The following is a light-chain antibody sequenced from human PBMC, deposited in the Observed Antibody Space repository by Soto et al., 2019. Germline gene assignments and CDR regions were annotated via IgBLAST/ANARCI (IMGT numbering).Light chain of an antibody. CDR1: SSDVGAYDF. CDR3: SSYTTRSTLV. J-gene: IGLJ2*01. CDR2: DVT. Sequence: QSVLTQPASVSGSPGQSITISCTGTSSDVGAYDFVSWYQHYPGKAPKLVTFDVTHRPPGISDSFSGSKSANTASLTISGLQAEDEAFYYCSSYTTRSTLVFGGGTKLTVL. V-gene: IGLV2-14*01.